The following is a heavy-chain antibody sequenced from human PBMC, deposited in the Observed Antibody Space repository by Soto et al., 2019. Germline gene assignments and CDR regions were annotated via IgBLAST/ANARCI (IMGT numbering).Heavy chain of an antibody. D-gene: IGHD6-19*01. V-gene: IGHV6-1*01. CDR3: ARGMYHSSGWSRTTDYYYGMDV. CDR2: TYYRSKWYN. CDR1: GDSVSSNSAA. Sequence: TLSLTCAISGDSVSSNSAAWNWIRQSPSRGLEWLGRTYYRSKWYNDYAVSVKSRITINPDTSKNQFSLQLNSVTPEDTAVYYCARGMYHSSGWSRTTDYYYGMDVWGQGTTVTVSS. J-gene: IGHJ6*02.